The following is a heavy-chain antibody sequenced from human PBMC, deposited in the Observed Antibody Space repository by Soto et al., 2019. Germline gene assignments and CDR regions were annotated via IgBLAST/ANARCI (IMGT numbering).Heavy chain of an antibody. Sequence: QVQLQESGPGLVKPSGTLSLTCAVSGGSIRSNNRWSWVRQPPGKGLEWSGEIFHSGSTNYNPSLKTRVTISVDESKNQFSLKVTSVTAADTAVYYCARVYSGSYSDSWGQGTLVTVSS. CDR3: ARVYSGSYSDS. V-gene: IGHV4-4*02. J-gene: IGHJ4*02. CDR1: GGSIRSNNR. D-gene: IGHD1-26*01. CDR2: IFHSGST.